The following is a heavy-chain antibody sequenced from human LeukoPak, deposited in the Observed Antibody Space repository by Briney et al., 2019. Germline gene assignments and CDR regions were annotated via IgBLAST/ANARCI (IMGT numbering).Heavy chain of an antibody. Sequence: GGSLRLSCTASGFTFSNYAMSWVRQAPGKGLEWVSAISGSGDSTYYADSVKGRFTISRDNSKNTLYLQMNGLRAEDTAVYYCAKGTSWSVIWGQGTLVTVSS. CDR3: AKGTSWSVI. CDR1: GFTFSNYA. CDR2: ISGSGDST. J-gene: IGHJ4*02. D-gene: IGHD6-13*01. V-gene: IGHV3-23*01.